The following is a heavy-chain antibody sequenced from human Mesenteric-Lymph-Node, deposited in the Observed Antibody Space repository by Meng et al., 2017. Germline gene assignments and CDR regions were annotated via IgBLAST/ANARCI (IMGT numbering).Heavy chain of an antibody. V-gene: IGHV3-30*01. Sequence: GGSLRLSCAASGFTFSSFAIHWVRQAPGNGLEWVAVISSDGNDHYYADSVKGRFTVSRDNSKNTLSLQMNSVRPEDTAVYFCAREGHFEFLTDQVPLGAFDIWGHGALVTVSS. CDR1: GFTFSSFA. D-gene: IGHD3-9*01. J-gene: IGHJ3*02. CDR3: AREGHFEFLTDQVPLGAFDI. CDR2: ISSDGNDH.